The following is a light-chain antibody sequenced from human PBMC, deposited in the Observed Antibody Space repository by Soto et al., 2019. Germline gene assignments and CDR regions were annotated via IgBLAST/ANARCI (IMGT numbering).Light chain of an antibody. Sequence: QSVLTQPASVSGSPGQPITISCTGTSSDIGTYKYVSWYQQHPGKAPKLMIFEVSNRPSGVSNRFSGSKSGNTASLTISGLQAEDEADYYCASHTTSSIDVLFGGGTKLTVL. J-gene: IGLJ2*01. CDR2: EVS. CDR3: ASHTTSSIDVL. V-gene: IGLV2-14*01. CDR1: SSDIGTYKY.